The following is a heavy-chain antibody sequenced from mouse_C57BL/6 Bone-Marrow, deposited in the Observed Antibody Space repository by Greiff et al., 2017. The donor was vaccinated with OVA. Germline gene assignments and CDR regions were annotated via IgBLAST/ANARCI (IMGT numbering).Heavy chain of an antibody. CDR2: INHSSGYT. CDR3: ARTHYYAMDY. V-gene: IGHV1-4*01. Sequence: VQLQQSGAELARPGASVKMSCKASGYTFTSYTMHWVKQRPGQGLEWIGYINHSSGYTKYNQKFKDKATLTADKSSSTAYMQLSSLTSEDSAVYYCARTHYYAMDYWGQGTSVTVSS. J-gene: IGHJ4*01. CDR1: GYTFTSYT.